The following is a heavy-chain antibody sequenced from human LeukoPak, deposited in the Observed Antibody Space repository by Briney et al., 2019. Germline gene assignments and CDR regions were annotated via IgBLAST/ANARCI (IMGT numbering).Heavy chain of an antibody. Sequence: GGSLRLSCAASGFIFSDYNMNWVRQAPGKGLQWISYISRDSTTSYSADSVKGRFTISRDNAKNSVYLQMNDLRGEDTAIYYCARDGAAGGLYHWFDPWGQGTVVTVSS. CDR3: ARDGAAGGLYHWFDP. CDR2: ISRDSTTS. V-gene: IGHV3-48*01. CDR1: GFIFSDYN. J-gene: IGHJ5*02. D-gene: IGHD6-13*01.